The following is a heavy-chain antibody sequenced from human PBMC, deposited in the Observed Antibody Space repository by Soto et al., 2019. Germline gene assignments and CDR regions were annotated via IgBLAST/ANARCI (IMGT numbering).Heavy chain of an antibody. Sequence: PGGSLRLSCAASGFTFSSYGMHWVRQAPGKGLEWVAVISYDGSNKYYADSVKGRFTISRDNSKDTLYLQMNSLRAEDTAVYYCEKSEVGAKADDDFDIWGQGTMVTVSS. CDR3: EKSEVGAKADDDFDI. CDR1: GFTFSSYG. V-gene: IGHV3-30*18. D-gene: IGHD1-26*01. CDR2: ISYDGSNK. J-gene: IGHJ3*02.